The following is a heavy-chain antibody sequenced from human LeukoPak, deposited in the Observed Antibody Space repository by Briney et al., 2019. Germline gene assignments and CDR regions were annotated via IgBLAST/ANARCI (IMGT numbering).Heavy chain of an antibody. V-gene: IGHV1-8*01. Sequence: ASLKVSCKPSGYPFTRYDINWVRQATGHGLEWMGWMNPNSGKTGYAQKFQGRVTMTRNTSISTAYMELSSLRSEDTAVYYCARVAYDCSSTSCPYYFDYWGEGTLGTVSS. CDR1: GYPFTRYD. CDR3: ARVAYDCSSTSCPYYFDY. CDR2: MNPNSGKT. D-gene: IGHD2-2*01. J-gene: IGHJ4*02.